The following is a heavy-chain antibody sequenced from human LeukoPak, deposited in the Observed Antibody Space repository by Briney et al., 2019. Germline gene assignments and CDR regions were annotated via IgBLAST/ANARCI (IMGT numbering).Heavy chain of an antibody. D-gene: IGHD6-13*01. CDR2: IYTTGRT. V-gene: IGHV4-61*09. CDR1: GGSISSGSYY. Sequence: PSETLSLTCTVSGGSISSGSYYWSWIRQPAGKELEWIGHIYTTGRTSYNPSLKSRVTISVDTSKNQFSLKLSSVTAADTAVYYCARVAVAAAGPFDYWGQGTLVTVSS. J-gene: IGHJ4*02. CDR3: ARVAVAAAGPFDY.